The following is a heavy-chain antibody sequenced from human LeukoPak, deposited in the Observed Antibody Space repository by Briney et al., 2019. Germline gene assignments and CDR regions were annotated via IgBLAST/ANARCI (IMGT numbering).Heavy chain of an antibody. CDR2: INPNSGGT. Sequence: ASVKVSCKASGYTFTGYYMHWVRQAPGQGLEWMGWINPNSGGTNYAQKFQGRVTMTRDMSTSTDYMELSSLRSEDTAIYYCARDNSVGDNAWWFDPWGQGALVTVSS. J-gene: IGHJ5*02. V-gene: IGHV1-2*02. CDR1: GYTFTGYY. D-gene: IGHD1-26*01. CDR3: ARDNSVGDNAWWFDP.